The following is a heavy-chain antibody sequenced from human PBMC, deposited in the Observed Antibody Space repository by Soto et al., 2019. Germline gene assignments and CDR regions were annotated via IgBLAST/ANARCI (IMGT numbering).Heavy chain of an antibody. J-gene: IGHJ6*02. CDR3: ARGLLWFGEFVQNHPYYYYYGMDV. V-gene: IGHV4-34*01. Sequence: SETRSLTCAVYGGSFSGCYWRWIRQPPGQGLEWIGEINHSGSTNYNPSLKSRVTISVDTSKNQFSLKLSSVTAADTAVYYCARGLLWFGEFVQNHPYYYYYGMDVWGQGTTVT. D-gene: IGHD3-10*01. CDR1: GGSFSGCY. CDR2: INHSGST.